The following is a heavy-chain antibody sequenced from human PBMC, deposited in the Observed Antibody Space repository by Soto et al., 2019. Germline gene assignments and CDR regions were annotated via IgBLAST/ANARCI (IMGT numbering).Heavy chain of an antibody. CDR1: GYSFTSYW. CDR3: ARHSVDTNSGGSCYAFDI. V-gene: IGHV5-51*01. D-gene: IGHD2-15*01. CDR2: IYPGDSDT. Sequence: GESLKISCKGSGYSFTSYWIGWVRQMPGKGLEWMGIIYPGDSDTRYSPSFQGQVTISADKSISTAYLQWSSLKASDTAMYYCARHSVDTNSGGSCYAFDIWGQGTMVTVSS. J-gene: IGHJ3*02.